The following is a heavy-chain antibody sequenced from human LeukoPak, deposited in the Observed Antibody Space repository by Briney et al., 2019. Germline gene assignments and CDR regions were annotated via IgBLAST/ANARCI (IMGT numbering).Heavy chain of an antibody. CDR2: IYYSGST. D-gene: IGHD4-17*01. V-gene: IGHV4-59*12. CDR3: ARAGNDYGDYAVAFDI. CDR1: GGSISSYY. J-gene: IGHJ3*02. Sequence: PSETLSLTCTVSGGSISSYYWSWIRQPPGKGLEWIGYIYYSGSTYYNPSLKSRVTISVDTSKNQFPLKLSSVTAADTAVYYCARAGNDYGDYAVAFDIWGQGTMVTVSS.